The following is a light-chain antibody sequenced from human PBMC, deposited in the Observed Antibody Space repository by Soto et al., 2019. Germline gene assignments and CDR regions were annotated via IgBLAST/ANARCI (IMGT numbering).Light chain of an antibody. CDR3: QQYGSSPWT. CDR2: DAS. Sequence: EIVLTQSPGTLSLSPGERATLSCRASQSVSSNYLAWYQQKPGQDPRLLIYDASSRATGIPDRFSGSGSGTDFTLTISRLEPEDFAVYYCQQYGSSPWTFGQGTKVEIK. V-gene: IGKV3-20*01. CDR1: QSVSSNY. J-gene: IGKJ1*01.